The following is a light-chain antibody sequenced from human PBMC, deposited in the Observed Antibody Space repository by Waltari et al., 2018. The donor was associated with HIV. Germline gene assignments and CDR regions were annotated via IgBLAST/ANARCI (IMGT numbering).Light chain of an antibody. CDR2: DNN. CDR1: GSNMGNNY. CDR3: GTWGSSLSAVG. V-gene: IGLV1-51*01. Sequence: QSVLTQPPSVSAAPGQKVTISCSGSGSNMGNNYVSWYQQVPGTAPKVLIYDNNKRPSGLLDRFSCSNSGTSATLVITGLQTGDEADYYCGTWGSSLSAVGFGGGTKLTVL. J-gene: IGLJ2*01.